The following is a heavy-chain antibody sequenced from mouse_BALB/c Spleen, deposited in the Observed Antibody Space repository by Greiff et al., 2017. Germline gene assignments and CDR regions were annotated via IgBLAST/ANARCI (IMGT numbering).Heavy chain of an antibody. CDR1: GYTFSSYW. CDR3: AIGDEGFAY. Sequence: VKLVESGAELMKPGASVKISCKATGYTFSSYWIEWVKQRPGHGLEWIGEILPGSGSTNYNEKFKGKATFTADTSSNTAYMQLSSLTSEDSAVYYCAIGDEGFAYWGQGTLVTVSA. D-gene: IGHD3-1*01. CDR2: ILPGSGST. J-gene: IGHJ3*01. V-gene: IGHV1-9*01.